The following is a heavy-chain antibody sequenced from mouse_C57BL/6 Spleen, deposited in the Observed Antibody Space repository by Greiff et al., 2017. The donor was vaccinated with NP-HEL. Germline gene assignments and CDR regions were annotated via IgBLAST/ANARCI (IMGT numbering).Heavy chain of an antibody. V-gene: IGHV1-69*01. Sequence: QVQLQQPGAELVMPGASVKLSCKASGYTFTSYWMHWVKQRPGQGLEWIGEIDPSDSYTNYNQKFKGKSTLTVDKSSSTAYMQLSSLTSEDSAVYYCARYHYAMDYWGQGTSVTVSS. CDR1: GYTFTSYW. J-gene: IGHJ4*01. CDR2: IDPSDSYT. CDR3: ARYHYAMDY.